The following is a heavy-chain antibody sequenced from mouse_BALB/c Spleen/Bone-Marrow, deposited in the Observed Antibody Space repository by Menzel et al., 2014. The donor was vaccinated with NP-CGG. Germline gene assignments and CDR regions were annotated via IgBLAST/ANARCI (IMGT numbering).Heavy chain of an antibody. V-gene: IGHV1-80*01. CDR3: ARGGISVDY. J-gene: IGHJ2*01. CDR2: IYPGDGDT. Sequence: QVQLQQSGAELVRPGSSVKISCKSSGYAFSTYWINWVKQRPGQGLEWIGQIYPGDGDTDFNGKFKGKATLTADRSSNTAYMEFSSLTSEDSAVYFCARGGISVDYWGQGTTLTVSP. CDR1: GYAFSTYW.